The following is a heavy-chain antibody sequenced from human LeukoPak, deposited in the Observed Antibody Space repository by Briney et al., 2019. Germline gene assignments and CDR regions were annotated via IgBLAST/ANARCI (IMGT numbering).Heavy chain of an antibody. D-gene: IGHD3-9*01. CDR1: GGSISSYY. CDR2: IYYSGST. J-gene: IGHJ4*02. Sequence: PSETLSLTCTVSGGSISSYYWGWIRQPPGKGLEGIGSIYYSGSTYYNPSLKSRVTISVDTSKNQFSLKLSSVTAADTAVYYCASRSMDMAILDFDYWGQGILVTVSS. V-gene: IGHV4-39*07. CDR3: ASRSMDMAILDFDY.